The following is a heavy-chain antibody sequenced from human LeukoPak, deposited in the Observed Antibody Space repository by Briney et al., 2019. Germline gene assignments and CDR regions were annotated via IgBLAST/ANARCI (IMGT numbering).Heavy chain of an antibody. CDR1: GFTFSSYA. J-gene: IGHJ4*02. CDR2: ISGSGGST. D-gene: IGHD1-7*01. V-gene: IGHV3-23*01. CDR3: AKDWNLELPYFVFDY. Sequence: GGSLSLSCAASGFTFSSYAMSWVRQAPGKGLEWVSAISGSGGSTYYADSVKGRFTISRDNSKNTLYLQMNSLRAEDTAVYYCAKDWNLELPYFVFDYWGQGTLVTVSS.